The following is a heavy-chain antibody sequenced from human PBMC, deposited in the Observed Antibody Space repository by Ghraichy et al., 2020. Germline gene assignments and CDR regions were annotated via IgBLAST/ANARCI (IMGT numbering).Heavy chain of an antibody. Sequence: LSLTCAASGFTFSSYGMHWVRQAPGKGLEWVAVISYDGSNKYYADSVKGRFTISRDNSKNTLYLQMNSLRAEDTAVYYCAKDRGRSGWYYGMDVWGQGTTVTVSS. D-gene: IGHD6-19*01. CDR1: GFTFSSYG. CDR3: AKDRGRSGWYYGMDV. CDR2: ISYDGSNK. V-gene: IGHV3-30*18. J-gene: IGHJ6*02.